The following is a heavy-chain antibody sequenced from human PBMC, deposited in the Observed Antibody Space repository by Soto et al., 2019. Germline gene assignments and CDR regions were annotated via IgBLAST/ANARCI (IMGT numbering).Heavy chain of an antibody. Sequence: ASVKVSCKASGYTFTNNYVVWVRQAPGQGLEWMGVIDPSGGSRFYAQNFQGRVTMTSDTSTSTMYIELSNLRSEDTAVFYCARVFGTYHDIVTGLWGGHFDDWGQGTQVTVAS. J-gene: IGHJ4*02. V-gene: IGHV1-46*03. CDR3: ARVFGTYHDIVTGLWGGHFDD. CDR1: GYTFTNNY. CDR2: IDPSGGSR. D-gene: IGHD3-9*01.